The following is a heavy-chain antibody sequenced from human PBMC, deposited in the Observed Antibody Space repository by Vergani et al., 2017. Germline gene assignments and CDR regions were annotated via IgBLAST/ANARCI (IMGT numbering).Heavy chain of an antibody. Sequence: QVQLVQSGAEVKKPGSSVKVSCKASGGTFSSYTISWVRQAPGQGLEWMGWMNPNSGNTGYAQKFQGRVTMTRNTSISTAYMELSSLRSEDTAVYYCARETGTTGGNWFDPWGQGTLVTVSS. CDR1: GGTFSSYT. CDR2: MNPNSGNT. J-gene: IGHJ5*02. D-gene: IGHD1-1*01. V-gene: IGHV1-8*02. CDR3: ARETGTTGGNWFDP.